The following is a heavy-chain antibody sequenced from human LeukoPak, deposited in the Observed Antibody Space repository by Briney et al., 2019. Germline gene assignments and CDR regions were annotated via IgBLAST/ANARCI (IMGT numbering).Heavy chain of an antibody. J-gene: IGHJ4*02. D-gene: IGHD3-10*01. Sequence: PSETLSLTCAVYGGSFSGYYWSWIRQPPGKGLEWIGEINHSGSTNYNPSLKSRVTISVDTSKNLFSLKLSSVTAADTAVYYCARGPSNYYGSGSYLDYWGQGTLVTVSS. CDR1: GGSFSGYY. CDR3: ARGPSNYYGSGSYLDY. CDR2: INHSGST. V-gene: IGHV4-34*01.